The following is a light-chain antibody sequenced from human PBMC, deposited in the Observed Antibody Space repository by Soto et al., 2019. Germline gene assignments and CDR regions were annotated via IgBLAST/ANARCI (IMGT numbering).Light chain of an antibody. CDR1: QSVSSSY. J-gene: IGKJ1*01. CDR3: QQYGSSLRT. V-gene: IGKV3-20*01. Sequence: EIVLTQSPGTLSLSPGERATLSCRASQSVSSSYLAWYQQKPGQAPRLLIYGASIRATGIPDRFSGSGSGTDFTLTISSLEPEDFAVYYCQQYGSSLRTFGQGTKVEIK. CDR2: GAS.